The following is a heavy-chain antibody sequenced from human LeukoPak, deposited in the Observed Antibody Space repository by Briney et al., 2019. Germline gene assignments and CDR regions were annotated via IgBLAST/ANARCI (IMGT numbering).Heavy chain of an antibody. Sequence: SETLSLTCAVYGGSFSGYYWSWIRQPPGKGLEWIGEINHSGSTNYNPSLKSRVTISVDTSKNQFSLKLSSVTAADTAVYYCARDHYYDSSGYYPTDWFDPWGQGTLVTVSS. V-gene: IGHV4-34*01. CDR2: INHSGST. CDR3: ARDHYYDSSGYYPTDWFDP. D-gene: IGHD3-22*01. CDR1: GGSFSGYY. J-gene: IGHJ5*02.